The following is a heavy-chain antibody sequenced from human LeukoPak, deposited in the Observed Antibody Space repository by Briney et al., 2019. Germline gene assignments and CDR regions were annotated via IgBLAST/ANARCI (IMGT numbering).Heavy chain of an antibody. Sequence: SVKVSCKASGGTFSSYAISWVRQAPGQGLEWMGGIIPVFGTANYAQKFQGRVTITADESTSTAYMELSSLRSEDTAVYYCARALYSSGWYGYYYGMDVWGQGTTVTVSS. CDR1: GGTFSSYA. J-gene: IGHJ6*02. D-gene: IGHD6-19*01. V-gene: IGHV1-69*01. CDR3: ARALYSSGWYGYYYGMDV. CDR2: IIPVFGTA.